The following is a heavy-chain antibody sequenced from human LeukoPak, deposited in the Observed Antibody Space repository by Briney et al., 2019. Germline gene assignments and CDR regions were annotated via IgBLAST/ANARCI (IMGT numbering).Heavy chain of an antibody. V-gene: IGHV4-30-2*01. D-gene: IGHD1-1*01. Sequence: SETLSLTCAVSGGSISSGGYSWSWIRQPPGKGLEWTGYIYHSGSTYYNPSLKSRVTISVDRSKNQFSLKLSSVTAADTAVYYCARGTATPYFDYWGQGTLVTVSS. CDR3: ARGTATPYFDY. CDR2: IYHSGST. J-gene: IGHJ4*02. CDR1: GGSISSGGYS.